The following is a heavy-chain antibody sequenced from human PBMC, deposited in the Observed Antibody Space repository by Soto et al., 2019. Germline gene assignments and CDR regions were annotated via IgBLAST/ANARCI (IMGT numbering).Heavy chain of an antibody. Sequence: QVQLQESGPGLVKPSETLSLTCTVSGGSVSSGSYYWSWIRQPPGKGLEWIGYIYYSGSTNYNPSLKSGVTISVDTSKNLFSLKLSSGTAADTAVYYCARGIEGWYQGRYYYGMDVWGQGTTVTVSS. J-gene: IGHJ6*02. CDR3: ARGIEGWYQGRYYYGMDV. CDR2: IYYSGST. V-gene: IGHV4-61*01. CDR1: GGSVSSGSYY. D-gene: IGHD6-19*01.